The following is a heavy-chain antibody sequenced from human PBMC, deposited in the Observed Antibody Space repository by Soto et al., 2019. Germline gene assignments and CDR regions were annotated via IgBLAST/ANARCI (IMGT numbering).Heavy chain of an antibody. CDR2: IIPIFGTA. CDR3: ARDHPGVITMVRGVIITDFDY. CDR1: GGTFSSYA. Sequence: SVKVSCKASGGTFSSYAISWVRQAPGQGLEWMGGIIPIFGTANYAQKLQGRVTMTTDTSTSTAYMELRSLRSDDTAVYYCARDHPGVITMVRGVIITDFDYWGQGTPVTVSS. D-gene: IGHD3-10*01. V-gene: IGHV1-69*05. J-gene: IGHJ4*02.